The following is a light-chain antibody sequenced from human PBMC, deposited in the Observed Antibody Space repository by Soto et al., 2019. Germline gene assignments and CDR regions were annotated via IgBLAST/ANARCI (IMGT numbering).Light chain of an antibody. V-gene: IGKV1-9*01. J-gene: IGKJ5*01. CDR1: QGISSY. CDR2: AAS. Sequence: IQLTQSPSSLSASVGDRVTITCRASQGISSYLAWYQQKPGKAPKLLIYAASTLQSGVPSRFRGSGPGTDFTLTISSLQPEEFATYYCQQLNSYPITFGQGTRLEIK. CDR3: QQLNSYPIT.